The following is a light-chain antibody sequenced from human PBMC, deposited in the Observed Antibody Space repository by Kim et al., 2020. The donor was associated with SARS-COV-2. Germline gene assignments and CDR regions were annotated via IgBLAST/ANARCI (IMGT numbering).Light chain of an antibody. V-gene: IGLV2-14*01. CDR2: DVS. Sequence: QSALTQPASVSGSPGQSITISCTGTNSDVGGYNYVSWYQQHPGKAPKLMIYDVSKRPSGVSNRFSGSKSGNTASLTISGLQAEDEADYYCSSYTSSSTRVFGTGTKVTVL. CDR3: SSYTSSSTRV. CDR1: NSDVGGYNY. J-gene: IGLJ1*01.